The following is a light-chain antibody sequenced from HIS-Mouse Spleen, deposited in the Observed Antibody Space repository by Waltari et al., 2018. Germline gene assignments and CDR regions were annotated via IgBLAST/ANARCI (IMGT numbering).Light chain of an antibody. CDR2: EDN. Sequence: NFMLTQPHSVSESPGKTVTISCTGSSGSIASNYVQWYQQRPGSAPTTVIYEDNQRPSGVPVPFSGSIDSSSHSASLTISGLKTEDEADYYCQSYDSSNHVVFGGGTKLTVL. J-gene: IGLJ2*01. CDR1: SGSIASNY. V-gene: IGLV6-57*02. CDR3: QSYDSSNHVV.